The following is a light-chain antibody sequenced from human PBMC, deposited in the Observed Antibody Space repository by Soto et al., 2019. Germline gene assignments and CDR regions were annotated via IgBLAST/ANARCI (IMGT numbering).Light chain of an antibody. CDR3: SSYAGSNNFGVV. J-gene: IGLJ2*01. Sequence: QSVLTQPPSASGSPGQSVTISCTGTSSDVGGYNYVSWYQQHPGKAPKLMIYEVSKRPSGVPDRVSGSKSGNTASLTVSGLQAEDEADYYCSSYAGSNNFGVVFGGGTKLTVL. CDR1: SSDVGGYNY. CDR2: EVS. V-gene: IGLV2-8*01.